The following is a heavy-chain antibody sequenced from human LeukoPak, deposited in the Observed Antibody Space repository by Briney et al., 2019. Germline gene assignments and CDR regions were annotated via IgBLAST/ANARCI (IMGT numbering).Heavy chain of an antibody. CDR2: ISSSGKSI. Sequence: GGSLRLSCAASEFSFSIYEMNWVRQTPGKGLEWLSYISSSGKSIYYADPVKGRFTISRDNAKNSVYLQMNSLRVEDTAVYYCARGGSAASTNWFDSWGQGTLVTVSS. V-gene: IGHV3-48*03. D-gene: IGHD1-26*01. CDR1: EFSFSIYE. J-gene: IGHJ5*01. CDR3: ARGGSAASTNWFDS.